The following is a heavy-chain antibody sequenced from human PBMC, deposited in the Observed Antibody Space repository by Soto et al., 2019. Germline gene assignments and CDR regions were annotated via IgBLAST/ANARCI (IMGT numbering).Heavy chain of an antibody. CDR2: VYYSGST. CDR1: GGSISSGGYY. J-gene: IGHJ3*02. CDR3: ARDSSGRNDAFDI. Sequence: QVQLQESGPGLVKPSQTLSLTCTVSGGSISSGGYYWSWIRQHPGKGLEWIGYVYYSGSTYYNPSLKSRVTISVDTSKNQFSLKLSSVTAADTAVYYCARDSSGRNDAFDIWGQGTMVTVSS. D-gene: IGHD3-22*01. V-gene: IGHV4-31*03.